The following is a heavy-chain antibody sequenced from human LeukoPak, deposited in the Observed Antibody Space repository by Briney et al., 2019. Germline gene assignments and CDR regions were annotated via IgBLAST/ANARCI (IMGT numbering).Heavy chain of an antibody. CDR3: ARHCCSGPAKRVFDI. CDR1: GGSIISSDYH. J-gene: IGHJ3*02. V-gene: IGHV4-39*01. D-gene: IGHD2-15*01. CDR2: ISYSGNT. Sequence: ASETQSLTCTVSGGSIISSDYHWGWVRQPPGKGLEWIGTISYSGNTDYNPSLRSRVTISVDTSNNQFSLRLGSVTAADTAVYHCARHCCSGPAKRVFDIWGQGTMVTVSS.